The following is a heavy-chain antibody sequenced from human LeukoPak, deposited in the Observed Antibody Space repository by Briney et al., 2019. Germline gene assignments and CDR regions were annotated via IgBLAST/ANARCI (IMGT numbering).Heavy chain of an antibody. CDR3: ARTSRSITIFGAVISFDY. CDR1: GYTFTSYD. D-gene: IGHD3-3*01. CDR2: MNPNSGNT. Sequence: ASVKVSCKASGYTFTSYDINWVRQATGQGLEWMGWMNPNSGNTGYAQKFQGRVTITRNTSISTAYMELSSLRSEDTAVYYCARTSRSITIFGAVISFDYWGQGTLVTVSS. V-gene: IGHV1-8*03. J-gene: IGHJ4*02.